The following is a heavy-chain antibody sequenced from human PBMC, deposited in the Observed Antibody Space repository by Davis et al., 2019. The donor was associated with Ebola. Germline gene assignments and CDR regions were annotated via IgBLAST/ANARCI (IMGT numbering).Heavy chain of an antibody. D-gene: IGHD6-13*01. CDR1: GYTFTSYG. J-gene: IGHJ4*02. CDR3: ARDSVIAAAGWGLVDY. Sequence: AASVKVFCKASGYTFTSYGISWVRQAPGQGLEWMGWISAYNGNTNYAQKLQGRVTMTTDTSTSTAYMELRSLRSDDTAMYYCARDSVIAAAGWGLVDYWGQGTLVTVSS. V-gene: IGHV1-18*01. CDR2: ISAYNGNT.